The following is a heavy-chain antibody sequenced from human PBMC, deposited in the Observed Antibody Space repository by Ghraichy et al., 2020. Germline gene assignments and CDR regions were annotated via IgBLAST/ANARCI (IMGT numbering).Heavy chain of an antibody. CDR2: IYTSGST. CDR3: ARYSIVGATHRAFDI. D-gene: IGHD1-26*01. V-gene: IGHV4-4*07. Sequence: SETLSLTCTVSGGSISSYYWSWIRQPAGKGLEWIGRIYTSGSTNYNPSLKSRVTMSVDTSKNQFSLKLSSVTAADTAVYYCARYSIVGATHRAFDIWGQGTMVTVSS. CDR1: GGSISSYY. J-gene: IGHJ3*02.